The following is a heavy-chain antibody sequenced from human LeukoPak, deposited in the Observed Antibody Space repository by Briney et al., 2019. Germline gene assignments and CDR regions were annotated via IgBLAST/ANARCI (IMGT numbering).Heavy chain of an antibody. V-gene: IGHV1-2*02. J-gene: IGHJ4*02. CDR2: INPNSGGT. CDR1: GYTFTGYY. Sequence: ASVKVSCKASGYTFTGYYMHWVRQAPGQGLEWMGWINPNSGGTNYAQKFQGRVTMTRDTSISTAYMELSRLRSDDTAVYYCAREALITMVPGVIIKPGGLDYWGQGTLVTVSS. CDR3: AREALITMVPGVIIKPGGLDY. D-gene: IGHD3-10*01.